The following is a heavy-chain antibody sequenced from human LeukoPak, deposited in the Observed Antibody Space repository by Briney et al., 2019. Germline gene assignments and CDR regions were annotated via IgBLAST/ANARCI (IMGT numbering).Heavy chain of an antibody. CDR3: VELGITMIGGV. V-gene: IGHV3-48*03. CDR2: ISSSGSTI. CDR1: GFTFSSYE. Sequence: GGSLRLSCAASGFTFSSYEMDWVRQGPGKGLEGVSYISSSGSTIYYADSVKGRFTSSRDNGKNSLYLQMNSLRAEDTAVYYCVELGITMIGGVWGKGTTVTISS. D-gene: IGHD3-10*02. J-gene: IGHJ6*04.